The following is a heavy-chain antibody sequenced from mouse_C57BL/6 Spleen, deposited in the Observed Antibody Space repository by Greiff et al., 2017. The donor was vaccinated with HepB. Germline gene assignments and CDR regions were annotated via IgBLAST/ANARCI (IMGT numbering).Heavy chain of an antibody. Sequence: EVKLVESGGDLVKPGGSLKLSCAASGFTFSSYGMSWVRQTPDKRLEWVATISSGGSYTYYPDSVKGRFTISRDNAKNTLYLQMSSLKAEDTAMYYGARRGVGPPWFAYWGQGTLVTVSA. J-gene: IGHJ3*01. CDR3: ARRGVGPPWFAY. CDR1: GFTFSSYG. V-gene: IGHV5-6*02. CDR2: ISSGGSYT. D-gene: IGHD1-3*01.